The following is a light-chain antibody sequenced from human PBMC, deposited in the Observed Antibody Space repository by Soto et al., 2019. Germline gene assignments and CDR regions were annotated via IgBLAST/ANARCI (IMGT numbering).Light chain of an antibody. CDR3: QQSYSTPLT. CDR1: QGISTY. V-gene: IGKV1-39*01. CDR2: AAS. Sequence: DIQMTQSPSSLSASVGDRVTITCRASQGISTYLNWYLQKPGKAPKLLIYAASSLQSGVPSRFSGSGSETDFTLTISSLQPEDFATYSCQQSYSTPLTFGGGTKVDIK. J-gene: IGKJ4*01.